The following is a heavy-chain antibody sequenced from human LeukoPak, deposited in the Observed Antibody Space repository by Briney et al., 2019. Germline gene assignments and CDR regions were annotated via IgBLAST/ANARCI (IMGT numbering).Heavy chain of an antibody. Sequence: GGSLRLSCAASRFTFSNYATSWVRQAPGKGLEWVSAISGSGGSTYYADSVKGRFTISRDNSKNTLYLQMNSLRAEDTAVYYCATLIAAAGPLDYWGQGTLVTVSS. J-gene: IGHJ4*02. V-gene: IGHV3-23*01. CDR2: ISGSGGST. D-gene: IGHD6-13*01. CDR1: RFTFSNYA. CDR3: ATLIAAAGPLDY.